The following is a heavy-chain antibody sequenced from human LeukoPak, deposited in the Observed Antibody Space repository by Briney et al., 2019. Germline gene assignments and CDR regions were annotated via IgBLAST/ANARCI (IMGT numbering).Heavy chain of an antibody. J-gene: IGHJ5*02. CDR3: ARHVDGYSFGLPRYYIDP. Sequence: SETLSLTCTVSGGSMRSSDYYWAWIRQPPGKGLEWIGNVFYSGSAHYNASLKSRVTISADTSKNQFSLSLISVTAADTAVYFCARHVDGYSFGLPRYYIDPWGQGTLVTVSS. CDR2: VFYSGSA. CDR1: GGSMRSSDYY. V-gene: IGHV4-39*01. D-gene: IGHD5-18*01.